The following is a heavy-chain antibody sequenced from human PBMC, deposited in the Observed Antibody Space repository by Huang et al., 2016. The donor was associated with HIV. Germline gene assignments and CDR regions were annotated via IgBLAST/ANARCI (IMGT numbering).Heavy chain of an antibody. CDR3: ARSTYGDLDY. V-gene: IGHV1-8*02. CDR2: VNPNTGNP. J-gene: IGHJ4*02. Sequence: QVHLVQSGAEVKKPGASVKVSCKASGYTFTNYDINWVRQAPGRGLEWMGWVNPNTGNPGFTQSFQGRVTMTRKTSITTADMELTSSTSEDTAVYYCARSTYGDLDYWGLGTLVIVSS. D-gene: IGHD4-17*01. CDR1: GYTFTNYD.